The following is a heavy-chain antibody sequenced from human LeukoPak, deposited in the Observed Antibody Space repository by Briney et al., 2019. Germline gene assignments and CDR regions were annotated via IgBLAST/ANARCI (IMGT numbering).Heavy chain of an antibody. J-gene: IGHJ4*02. CDR3: ARAHCSSTSCYGWVPDY. CDR1: GGSISSGDYY. D-gene: IGHD2-2*01. Sequence: SETLSLACTVSGGSISSGDYYWSWIRQPPGKGLEWIGYIYYSGSTYYNPSLKSRATISVDTSKNQFSLKLSSVTAADTAVYYCARAHCSSTSCYGWVPDYWGQGTLVTVSS. CDR2: IYYSGST. V-gene: IGHV4-30-4*01.